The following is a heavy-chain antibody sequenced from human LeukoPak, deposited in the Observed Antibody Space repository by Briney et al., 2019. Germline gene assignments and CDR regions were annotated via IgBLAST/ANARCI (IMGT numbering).Heavy chain of an antibody. D-gene: IGHD6-19*01. J-gene: IGHJ4*01. CDR2: MNPNSGNT. CDR1: GYTFTSYD. CDR3: ARGDSGWYFLDY. V-gene: IGHV1-8*03. Sequence: ASVKVSCKASGYTFTSYDINWVRQATGQGLEWMGWMNPNSGNTGYAQKFQGRVTITRNTSISTAYMELSSLRSDDTTVYYCARGDSGWYFLDYWGHGTLVTVSS.